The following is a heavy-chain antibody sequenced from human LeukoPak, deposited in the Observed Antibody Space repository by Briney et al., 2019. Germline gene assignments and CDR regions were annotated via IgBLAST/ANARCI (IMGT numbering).Heavy chain of an antibody. Sequence: GGSLRLSCAASGFTFSSYGMHWVRQAPGKGLEWVAFIRYDGSNKYYADSVKGRFTISRDNSKNTLYLQMNSLRAEDTAVYYCARDLEYISSWSACYFDYWGQGVLVTVSS. CDR2: IRYDGSNK. CDR1: GFTFSSYG. D-gene: IGHD6-13*01. V-gene: IGHV3-30*02. J-gene: IGHJ4*02. CDR3: ARDLEYISSWSACYFDY.